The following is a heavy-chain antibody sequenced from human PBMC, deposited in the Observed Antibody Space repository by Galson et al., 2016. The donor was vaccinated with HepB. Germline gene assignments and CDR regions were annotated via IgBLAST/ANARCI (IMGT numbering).Heavy chain of an antibody. CDR3: AKVSDRANNGYSGAFDS. CDR2: ISTLET. J-gene: IGHJ4*02. Sequence: SLRLSCAASGFTLGNYPMTWVRQAPGKGLEWVSTISTLETHYRDSVEGRFTNSRDTSENTLHLQMSRLRADDTAIYYCAKVSDRANNGYSGAFDSWGQGTLVTVSS. CDR1: GFTLGNYP. D-gene: IGHD3-22*01. V-gene: IGHV3-23*01.